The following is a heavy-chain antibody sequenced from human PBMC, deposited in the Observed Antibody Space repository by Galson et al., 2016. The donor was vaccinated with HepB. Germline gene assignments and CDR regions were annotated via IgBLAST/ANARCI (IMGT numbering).Heavy chain of an antibody. D-gene: IGHD1-1*01. J-gene: IGHJ4*02. Sequence: SLRLSCAASGFTVSSNYMNWVRQPPGKGLEWVSFIHSGGGAYYTHSVKGRFTISTDNSKNTLYLQMNNLRAEDTAIYYCARGGPHNNYFDYWGQGTLVTVSS. CDR3: ARGGPHNNYFDY. CDR1: GFTVSSNY. V-gene: IGHV3-53*01. CDR2: IHSGGGA.